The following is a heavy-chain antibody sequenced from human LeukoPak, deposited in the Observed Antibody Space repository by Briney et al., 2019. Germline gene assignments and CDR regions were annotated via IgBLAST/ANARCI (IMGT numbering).Heavy chain of an antibody. CDR3: ARILSSGPRNWFDP. D-gene: IGHD6-19*01. Sequence: ASVKVSCKASGYTFTNYVITWVRQAPGQGLEWMGWISAYNGNTNYAQKLQGRVTMTTDTSTSTAYMELRSLRSDDTAVYYCARILSSGPRNWFDPWGQGTLVTVSS. CDR1: GYTFTNYV. CDR2: ISAYNGNT. V-gene: IGHV1-18*01. J-gene: IGHJ5*02.